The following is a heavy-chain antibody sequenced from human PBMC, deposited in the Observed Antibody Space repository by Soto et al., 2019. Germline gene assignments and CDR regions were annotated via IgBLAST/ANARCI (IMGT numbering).Heavy chain of an antibody. J-gene: IGHJ3*02. CDR2: IRGSNGRI. CDR1: GFTFSTHA. Sequence: GGSMRLSCAASGFTFSTHAMSWVRQAPGKGLEWISNIRGSNGRIDYADSVKGRFTISRDNSKNTLYLEMNSLRAEDTAVYYCAKDFGDPYAFDIWGQGAMVTVSS. CDR3: AKDFGDPYAFDI. V-gene: IGHV3-23*01. D-gene: IGHD2-21*01.